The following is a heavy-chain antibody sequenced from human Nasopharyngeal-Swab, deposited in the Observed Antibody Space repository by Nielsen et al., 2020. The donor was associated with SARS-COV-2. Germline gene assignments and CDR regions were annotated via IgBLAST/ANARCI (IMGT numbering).Heavy chain of an antibody. CDR1: GFTFSSYA. J-gene: IGHJ4*02. V-gene: IGHV3-23*01. CDR3: AKPIVGDTPFDY. D-gene: IGHD1-26*01. Sequence: EGSLRLSCAASGFTFSSYAMSWVRQAPGKGLEWVSDISGSGGSTKYADSVKGRFTISRDNSKNTLYLQMNSLRADDTAVYYCAKPIVGDTPFDYWGQGTLVIVSS. CDR2: ISGSGGST.